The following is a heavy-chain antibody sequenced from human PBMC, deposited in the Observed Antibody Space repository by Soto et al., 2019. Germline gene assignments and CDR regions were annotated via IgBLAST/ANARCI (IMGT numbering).Heavy chain of an antibody. J-gene: IGHJ4*02. Sequence: QITLKESGPTLVKPTPTLTLTCTFSGLSLSTSGVGVGWIRQPPGKALEWLALIYWDDDKRYSPSLKSRLTITKDTSKNQVVLTMTNMDPVDTATYYCARRPITAAALFLDYWGQGTLVTVSS. CDR2: IYWDDDK. D-gene: IGHD6-13*01. CDR3: ARRPITAAALFLDY. V-gene: IGHV2-5*02. CDR1: GLSLSTSGVG.